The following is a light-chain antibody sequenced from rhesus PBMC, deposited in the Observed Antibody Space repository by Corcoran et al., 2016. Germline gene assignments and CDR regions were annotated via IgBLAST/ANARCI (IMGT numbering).Light chain of an antibody. Sequence: QAALTQPRSVSGSPGQSVTISCTGTSSDIGGYNYVSWYQQHPGTAPKLMIYEVSKRPSGVSDRFSGSKSGNTASLTISGLQAEDEADYYCTSYAGNTLLFGGGTRLTVL. J-gene: IGLJ3*01. CDR3: TSYAGNTLL. CDR1: SSDIGGYNY. CDR2: EVS. V-gene: IGLV2-32*02.